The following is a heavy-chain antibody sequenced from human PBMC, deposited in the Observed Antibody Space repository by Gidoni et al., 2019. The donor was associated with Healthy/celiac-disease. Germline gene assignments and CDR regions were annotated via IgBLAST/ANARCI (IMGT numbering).Heavy chain of an antibody. CDR1: GYTFTRYY. D-gene: IGHD3-22*01. CDR2: INPNSGGT. CDR3: ASPSHYYDSSGHDAFDI. Sequence: QVQLVQSGAEVKKPGASVKVSCKASGYTFTRYYMHWVRQAPGQGLEWMGRINPNSGGTNYAQKFQGRVTMTRDTSISTAYMELSRLRSDDTAVYYCASPSHYYDSSGHDAFDIWGQGTMVTVSS. J-gene: IGHJ3*02. V-gene: IGHV1-2*06.